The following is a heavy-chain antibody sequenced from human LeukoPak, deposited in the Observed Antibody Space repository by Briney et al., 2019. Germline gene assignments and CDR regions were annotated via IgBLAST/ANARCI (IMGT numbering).Heavy chain of an antibody. V-gene: IGHV4-34*01. D-gene: IGHD3-9*01. J-gene: IGHJ4*02. CDR3: ARRVGYDILTGYYFDY. CDR2: INHSGST. Sequence: SETLSLTCAVYGGSFSGYYWSWIRQPPGKGLEWIGEINHSGSTNYNPSLKSRVTISVDTSKNQFSLKLSSVTAADTAVYYCARRVGYDILTGYYFDYWGQGTLVTVSS. CDR1: GGSFSGYY.